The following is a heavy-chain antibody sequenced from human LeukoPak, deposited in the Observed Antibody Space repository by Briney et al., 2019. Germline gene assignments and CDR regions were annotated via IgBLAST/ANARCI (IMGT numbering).Heavy chain of an antibody. CDR1: GFTFSSYW. D-gene: IGHD3-3*01. CDR3: ARDRPRPKLEWLLVSNLPNWFDP. Sequence: GGSLRLSCAASGFTFSSYWMSWVRQAPGKGLEWVANIKQDGSEKYYVDSVKGRFTISRDNAKNSLYLQMNSLRAEDTAVYYCARDRPRPKLEWLLVSNLPNWFDPWGQGTLVAVSS. J-gene: IGHJ5*02. V-gene: IGHV3-7*01. CDR2: IKQDGSEK.